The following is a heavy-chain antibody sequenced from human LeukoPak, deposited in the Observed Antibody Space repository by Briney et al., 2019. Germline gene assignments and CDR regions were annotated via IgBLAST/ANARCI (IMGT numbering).Heavy chain of an antibody. CDR3: ARGRFSGYGAD. CDR2: INPNSGGT. CDR1: EYTFTGYY. J-gene: IGHJ4*02. V-gene: IGHV1-2*02. Sequence: ASVKVSCKASEYTFTGYYMHWVRQAPGQGLEWMGWINPNSGGTNFAQKFQGRVTMTRDTSISTAYMELSSLTSDDTAVYYCARGRFSGYGADWGQGTLVTVSS. D-gene: IGHD5-12*01.